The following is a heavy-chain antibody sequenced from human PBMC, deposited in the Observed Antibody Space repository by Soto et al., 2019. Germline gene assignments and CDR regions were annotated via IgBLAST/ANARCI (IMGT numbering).Heavy chain of an antibody. Sequence: QVQLVESGGGVVQPGRSLRLSCAASGFTFSSYAMHWVRQAPGKGLEWVAITSYDGSNKNYADSVRGRFTISRDNSKNTWDLQMNSLRGEDTAVYYCAKDGIVRGSGSYLDYWGQGALVTVSS. V-gene: IGHV3-30*18. CDR2: TSYDGSNK. J-gene: IGHJ4*02. CDR1: GFTFSSYA. D-gene: IGHD3-10*01. CDR3: AKDGIVRGSGSYLDY.